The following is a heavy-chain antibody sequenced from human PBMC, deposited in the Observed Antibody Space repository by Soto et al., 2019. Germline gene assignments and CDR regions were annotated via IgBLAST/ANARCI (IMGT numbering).Heavy chain of an antibody. V-gene: IGHV2-5*01. CDR3: ADRRQVAGDFDY. CDR1: GFSLSTSGVG. D-gene: IGHD6-19*01. CDR2: IYWNDDK. Sequence: SGPTLVNPTQTLTLTCTFSGFSLSTSGVGVGWIRQPPGNALEWLALIYWNDDKRYSPSLKSRLTITKDTSKNQVVLTMTNMDPVDTATYYCADRRQVAGDFDYWGQGTLVTVS. J-gene: IGHJ4*02.